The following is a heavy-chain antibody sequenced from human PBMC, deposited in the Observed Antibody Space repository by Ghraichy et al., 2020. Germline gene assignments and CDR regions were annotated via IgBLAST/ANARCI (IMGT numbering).Heavy chain of an antibody. CDR3: AREYCSGGSCYSGWP. V-gene: IGHV3-11*01. D-gene: IGHD2-15*01. J-gene: IGHJ5*02. CDR1: GFTFSDYS. Sequence: LTCAASGFTFSDYSMSWIRQAPGKGLEWVSYISSSGTTTYYADSVKGRFTISRDNAKNSLYLQMNSLRAEDTAVYYCAREYCSGGSCYSGWPWGQGTLVTVSS. CDR2: ISSSGTTT.